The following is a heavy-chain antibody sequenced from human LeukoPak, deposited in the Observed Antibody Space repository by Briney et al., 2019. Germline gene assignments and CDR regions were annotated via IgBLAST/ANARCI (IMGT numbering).Heavy chain of an antibody. CDR2: INAGNGNT. CDR1: GYTFTSYA. Sequence: ASVKVSCKASGYTFTSYAMHWVRQAPGQRLEWMGWINAGNGNTKYSQKSQGRVTITRDTSASTAYMELSRLRSEDTAVYYCAREMTTYSYDSSGYYGYYFDYWGQGTMVTVCS. D-gene: IGHD3-22*01. J-gene: IGHJ4*02. V-gene: IGHV1-3*01. CDR3: AREMTTYSYDSSGYYGYYFDY.